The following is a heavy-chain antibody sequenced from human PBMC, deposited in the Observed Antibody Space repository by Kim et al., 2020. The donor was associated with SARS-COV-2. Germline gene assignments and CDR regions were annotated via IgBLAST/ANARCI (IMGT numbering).Heavy chain of an antibody. CDR1: GYTFTSYG. D-gene: IGHD3-3*01. V-gene: IGHV1-18*01. CDR2: ISAYNGNT. CDR3: ARRNYGFWNGYYNYYYYYIGV. J-gene: IGHJ6*03. Sequence: ASVKVSCKASGYTFTSYGISWVRQAPGQGLEWMGWISAYNGNTNYAQKLQGRVTMTTDTSTSTAYMELRSLRSDDTAVYYCARRNYGFWNGYYNYYYYYIGVGGRGNTVTVSS.